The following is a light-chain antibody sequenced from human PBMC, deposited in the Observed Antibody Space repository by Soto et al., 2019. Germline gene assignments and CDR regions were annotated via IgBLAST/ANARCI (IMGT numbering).Light chain of an antibody. V-gene: IGLV2-23*02. CDR2: EVT. CDR1: SSDVGSYNL. J-gene: IGLJ1*01. CDR3: CSDVGTSTYYV. Sequence: QSVLTQPASVSGSPGQSITISCTGTSSDVGSYNLVSWYQQHPGKAPKLMISEVTKRPSGVSNRFSGSKSGNTASLTISGLKAEDETDYYCCSDVGTSTYYVFGTGTKFT.